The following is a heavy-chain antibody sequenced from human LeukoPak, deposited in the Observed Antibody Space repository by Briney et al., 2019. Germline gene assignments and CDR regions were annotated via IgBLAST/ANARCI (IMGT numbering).Heavy chain of an antibody. CDR2: ISSSSIYI. V-gene: IGHV3-21*01. CDR3: ARDLNGWLANP. J-gene: IGHJ5*02. Sequence: PGGSLRLSCAGSGFTFSSYSMNWVRQAPGKGLEWVSSISSSSIYIYDADSVKGRFTTSRDNAKNSLYLQMNSLKAEDTAVYYCARDLNGWLANPWGQGTLVTVSS. D-gene: IGHD6-19*01. CDR1: GFTFSSYS.